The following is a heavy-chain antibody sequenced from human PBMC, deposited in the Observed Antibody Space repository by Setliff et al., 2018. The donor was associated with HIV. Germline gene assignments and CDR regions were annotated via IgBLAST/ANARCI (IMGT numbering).Heavy chain of an antibody. CDR2: IIPTFDTA. CDR1: GGTFSRHA. V-gene: IGHV1-69*06. D-gene: IGHD6-19*01. Sequence: GASVKVSCKASGGTFSRHAFSWVRQAPGQGLEWMGGIIPTFDTANYAQKFQGRATITADKSTNTVYMELNSLRSEDTAMYYCARGVHSGGSGWYNWYFDLWGRGTLVTVSS. J-gene: IGHJ2*01. CDR3: ARGVHSGGSGWYNWYFDL.